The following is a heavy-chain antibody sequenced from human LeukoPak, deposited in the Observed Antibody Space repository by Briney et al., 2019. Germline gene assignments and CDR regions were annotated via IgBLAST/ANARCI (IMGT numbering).Heavy chain of an antibody. CDR3: AGGTGYGYAFDI. CDR2: ISYDGSNK. J-gene: IGHJ3*02. V-gene: IGHV3-30-3*01. Sequence: QSGGSLRLSCAASGFTFSSYAMHWVRQAPGKGLEWVAVISYDGSNKYYADSVKGRFTISRDNSKNTLYLQMNSLRAEDTAVYYCAGGTGYGYAFDIWGQGTMVTVSS. CDR1: GFTFSSYA. D-gene: IGHD5-12*01.